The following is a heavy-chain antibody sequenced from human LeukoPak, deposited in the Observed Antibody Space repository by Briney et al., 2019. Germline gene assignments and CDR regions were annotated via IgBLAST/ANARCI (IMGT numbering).Heavy chain of an antibody. CDR3: ARSPPIVVVTAARLISCGGDCYQYFFDY. J-gene: IGHJ4*02. D-gene: IGHD2-21*01. V-gene: IGHV1-18*01. CDR1: GYTFTTYG. CDR2: ISAYNGHT. Sequence: ASVKASCKASGYTFTTYGITWVRQAPGQGLEWMGWISAYNGHTNYAQKLQGRVTMTTDTSTSTAYMELRSLRSDDTAVYFCARSPPIVVVTAARLISCGGDCYQYFFDYWGQGTLVTVSS.